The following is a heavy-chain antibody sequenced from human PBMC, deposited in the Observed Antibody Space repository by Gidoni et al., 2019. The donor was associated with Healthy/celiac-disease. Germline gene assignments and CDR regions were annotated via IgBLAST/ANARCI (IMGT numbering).Heavy chain of an antibody. J-gene: IGHJ4*02. D-gene: IGHD3-3*01. Sequence: EVQLLESGGGLVQPGVSLRLSCAASGFTFSGYAMSWVRQAPGKGLEWVSAISGSGGSTYYADSVKGRFTISRDNSKNTLYLKMNSLRAEDTAVYYCAKDQVTYYDFWSGPGLGFDYWGQGTLVTVSS. CDR2: ISGSGGST. CDR3: AKDQVTYYDFWSGPGLGFDY. V-gene: IGHV3-23*01. CDR1: GFTFSGYA.